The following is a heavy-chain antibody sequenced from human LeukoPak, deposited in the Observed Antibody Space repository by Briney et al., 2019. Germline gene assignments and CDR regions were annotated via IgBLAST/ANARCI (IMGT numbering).Heavy chain of an antibody. D-gene: IGHD1-26*01. J-gene: IGHJ4*02. CDR3: AKVHLEGASSLDQ. CDR1: GFTFSNYV. V-gene: IGHV3-30*18. CDR2: ISYDGSNK. Sequence: GGSLRLSCAAPGFTFSNYVMHWVRQAPGKRLEWVAAISYDGSNKYYADSVKGRFTISRDNSKNTLYLQMNSLRTEDTAVYYCAKVHLEGASSLDQWGQGTLVTVSS.